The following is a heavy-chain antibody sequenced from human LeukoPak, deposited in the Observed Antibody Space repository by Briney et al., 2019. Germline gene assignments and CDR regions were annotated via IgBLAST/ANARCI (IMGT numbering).Heavy chain of an antibody. CDR3: ARGGGLDV. CDR2: ISWNSGSI. V-gene: IGHV3-9*01. Sequence: GGSLRLSCAASGFTFDDYAMHWVRQAPGKGLEWVSGISWNSGSIGYADSVKGRFTISRDNAKNSLYLQMSNLRAEDTAVYFCARGGGLDVWGQGATVTVSS. J-gene: IGHJ6*02. D-gene: IGHD3-16*01. CDR1: GFTFDDYA.